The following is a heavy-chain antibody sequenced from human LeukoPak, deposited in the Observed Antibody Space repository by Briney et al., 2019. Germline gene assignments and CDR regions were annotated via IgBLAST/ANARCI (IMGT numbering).Heavy chain of an antibody. D-gene: IGHD5-18*01. V-gene: IGHV4-4*02. CDR2: IHVNGIT. J-gene: IGHJ4*02. CDR1: GDSITGYSW. CDR3: AVAANTAMVKEERYYFDY. Sequence: SETPSLTCTVSGDSITGYSWWSWVRQTPGKGLEWIGEIHVNGITNYNPSLKSRVTMSIDKAKNQLSLNLRSVTAADTAVYYCAVAANTAMVKEERYYFDYWGQGTLVTVSS.